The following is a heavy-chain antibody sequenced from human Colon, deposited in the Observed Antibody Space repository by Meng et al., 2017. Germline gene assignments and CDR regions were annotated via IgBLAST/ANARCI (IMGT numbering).Heavy chain of an antibody. CDR3: ARDHGYNSLDY. V-gene: IGHV3-11*04. J-gene: IGHJ4*02. CDR2: ISIRGDTK. Sequence: SLKIPCAGSGFIFSDYYMSWIRQAPGKGLEWVSYISIRGDTKYYADSVKGRFTVSRDNGLNTLYLQMNNLRAEDTGIYFCARDHGYNSLDYWGQGTLVTVSS. CDR1: GFIFSDYY. D-gene: IGHD5-24*01.